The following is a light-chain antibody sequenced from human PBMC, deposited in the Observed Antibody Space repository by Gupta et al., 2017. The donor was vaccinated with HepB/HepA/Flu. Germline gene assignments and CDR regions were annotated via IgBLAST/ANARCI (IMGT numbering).Light chain of an antibody. CDR3: QQGATFPIT. CDR2: TAS. J-gene: IGKJ4*01. Sequence: DIQMTQSPSSVSASVGDRVTITCRASRFMNSWLGWYQQKPGSAPKLLIYTASNLESGAPSRFSGSRSGTDFTLTISSLQPEDFATYYCQQGATFPITFGGGTKVDIK. V-gene: IGKV1-12*01. CDR1: RFMNSW.